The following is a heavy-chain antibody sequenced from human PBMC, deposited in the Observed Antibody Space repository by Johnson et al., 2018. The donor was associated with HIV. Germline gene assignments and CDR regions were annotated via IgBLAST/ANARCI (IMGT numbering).Heavy chain of an antibody. J-gene: IGHJ3*02. CDR1: GFTFSDHY. D-gene: IGHD6-13*01. Sequence: VQLVESGGGLVQPGGSLRLSCAASGFTFSDHYMDWVRQAPGKGLEWVSLIYSGGNTYYADSVKGRFTISRDNSKNTLYLQMNSLRGEDTAVYCCARSKGSIWYGSAFDIWGQGTMVTVSS. CDR2: IYSGGNT. CDR3: ARSKGSIWYGSAFDI. V-gene: IGHV3-66*02.